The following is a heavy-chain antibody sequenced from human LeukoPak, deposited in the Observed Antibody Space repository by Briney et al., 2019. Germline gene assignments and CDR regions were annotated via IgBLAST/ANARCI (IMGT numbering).Heavy chain of an antibody. Sequence: GASVKVSCKASGYTFSDYYIHWVRQAPGHGLEWMGWINPKSGGTNFAQKFQGRVTMTRDTSITTAYMELSRLTSDDTAVYYCARRVTSVTAFDYWGQGTLVTVSS. J-gene: IGHJ4*02. CDR1: GYTFSDYY. D-gene: IGHD4-17*01. V-gene: IGHV1-2*02. CDR2: INPKSGGT. CDR3: ARRVTSVTAFDY.